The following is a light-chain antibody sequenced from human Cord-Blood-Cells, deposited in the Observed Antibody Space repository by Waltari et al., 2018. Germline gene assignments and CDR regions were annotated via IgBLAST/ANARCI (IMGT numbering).Light chain of an antibody. CDR3: MIWHSSASV. CDR1: SATNVGTYR. CDR2: YKSDSDK. V-gene: IGLV5-45*02. J-gene: IGLJ2*01. Sequence: QAVLTQPSSLSASPGASASLTCTLRSATNVGTYRIYWYQQKPGSPPQYLLRYKSDSDKQQGSGVPSRFSGSKDASANAGILLISGLQSEDEADYYCMIWHSSASVFGGGTKLTVL.